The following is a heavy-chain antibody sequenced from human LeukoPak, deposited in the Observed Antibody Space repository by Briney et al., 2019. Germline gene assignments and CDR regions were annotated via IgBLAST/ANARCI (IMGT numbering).Heavy chain of an antibody. V-gene: IGHV3-48*01. Sequence: PGGSLRLSCAASGFTFNSYTMNWVRQAPGKGLEWVSYIVSHGRAIYYADSVKGRFTISRDNAQNSLFLHMNSLRAEDTAVYYCARDQVGEYYFYYWGQGTLVTVSS. J-gene: IGHJ4*02. D-gene: IGHD3-10*01. CDR3: ARDQVGEYYFYY. CDR1: GFTFNSYT. CDR2: IVSHGRAI.